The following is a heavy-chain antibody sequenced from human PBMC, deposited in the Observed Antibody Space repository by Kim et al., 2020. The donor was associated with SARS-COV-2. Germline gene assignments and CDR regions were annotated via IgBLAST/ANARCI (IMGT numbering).Heavy chain of an antibody. D-gene: IGHD3-16*02. CDR1: GGSFSGYY. J-gene: IGHJ3*01. CDR3: ARAPGYDYIWGSYRSGAF. CDR2: INHSGST. Sequence: SETLSLTCAVYGGSFSGYYWSWIRQPPGKGLEWIGEINHSGSTNYNPSLKSRVTISVDTSKNQFSLKLSSVTAADTAVYYCARAPGYDYIWGSYRSGAF. V-gene: IGHV4-34*01.